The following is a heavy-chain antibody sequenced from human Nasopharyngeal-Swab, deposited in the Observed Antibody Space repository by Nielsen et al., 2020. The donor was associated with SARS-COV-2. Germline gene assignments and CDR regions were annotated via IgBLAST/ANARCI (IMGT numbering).Heavy chain of an antibody. CDR1: GGSISRYY. D-gene: IGHD2-21*02. J-gene: IGHJ5*02. CDR3: ARTYNSDWTGWFDP. CDR2: IYHTGAT. V-gene: IGHV4-59*13. Sequence: SEPLSLTCTVSGGSISRYYWSWIRQPPGKGLEWLGYIYHTGATKYNPSLRSRVSISADTSKNQFSLKLNSLTAADTAIYYCARTYNSDWTGWFDPWGQGTLVTVSS.